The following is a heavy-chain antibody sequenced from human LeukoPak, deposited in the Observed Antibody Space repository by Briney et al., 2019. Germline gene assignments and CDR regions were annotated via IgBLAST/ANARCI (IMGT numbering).Heavy chain of an antibody. CDR1: GYTFTNYH. V-gene: IGHV1-8*03. D-gene: IGHD6-25*01. Sequence: ASVKVSCKASGYTFTNYHINWVRQATRQGREWMGWMNPNNGDSGYAQKFQGRVTITRDTSISTSYMELRSLRSDDTAVYFCARTTSFTASGYDYWGQGTLVTVSS. J-gene: IGHJ4*02. CDR3: ARTTSFTASGYDY. CDR2: MNPNNGDS.